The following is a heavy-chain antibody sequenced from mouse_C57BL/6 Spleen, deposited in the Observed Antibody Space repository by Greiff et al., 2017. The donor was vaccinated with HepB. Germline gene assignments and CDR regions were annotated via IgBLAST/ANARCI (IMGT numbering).Heavy chain of an antibody. Sequence: QVQLKQSGAELVRPGSSVKLSCKASGYTFTSYWMHWVKQRPIQGLEWIGNIDPSDSETHYNQKFKDKATLTVDKSSSTAYMQLSSLTSEDSAVYYCARLGYYGSSFAYWGQGTLVTVSA. D-gene: IGHD1-1*01. CDR2: IDPSDSET. J-gene: IGHJ3*01. V-gene: IGHV1-52*01. CDR3: ARLGYYGSSFAY. CDR1: GYTFTSYW.